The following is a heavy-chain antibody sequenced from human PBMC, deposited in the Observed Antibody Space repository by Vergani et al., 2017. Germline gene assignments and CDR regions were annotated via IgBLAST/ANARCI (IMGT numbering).Heavy chain of an antibody. Sequence: QLQLQESGPGLVKPSETLSLTCTVSGGSISSSSYYWGWIRQPPGKGLEWIGSIYYSGSTYYNPSLKSRVTISVDTSKNQFSLKLSSVTAADTAVYYCARHVYSSSWYAFDIWGQGTMVTVSS. CDR2: IYYSGST. CDR3: ARHVYSSSWYAFDI. J-gene: IGHJ3*02. CDR1: GGSISSSSYY. D-gene: IGHD6-13*01. V-gene: IGHV4-39*01.